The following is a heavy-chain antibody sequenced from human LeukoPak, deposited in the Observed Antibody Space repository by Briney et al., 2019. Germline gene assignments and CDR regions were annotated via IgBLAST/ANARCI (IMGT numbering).Heavy chain of an antibody. V-gene: IGHV3-13*01. D-gene: IGHD3-9*01. J-gene: IGHJ6*02. Sequence: GGSLRLSCAASGFTFSSYDMHWVRQATGKGLEWVSAIGTAGDTYYPGSVKGRFTISRENAKNSLYLQMNSLRAGDTAVYYCARERVYYDILTGMDVWGQGTTVTVSS. CDR3: ARERVYYDILTGMDV. CDR2: IGTAGDT. CDR1: GFTFSSYD.